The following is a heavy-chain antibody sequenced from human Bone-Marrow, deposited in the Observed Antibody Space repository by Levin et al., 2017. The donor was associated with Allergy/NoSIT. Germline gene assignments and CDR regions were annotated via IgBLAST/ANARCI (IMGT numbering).Heavy chain of an antibody. D-gene: IGHD2-2*02. V-gene: IGHV3-30*18. Sequence: PGGSLRLSCAASGFTFSSYGMHWVRQAPGKGLEWVAVISYDGSNKYYADSVKGRFTISRDNSKNTLYLQMNSLRAEDTAVYYCAKDGGDGYCSSTSCYNSPRPGDDYGMDVWGQGTTVTVSS. CDR1: GFTFSSYG. CDR3: AKDGGDGYCSSTSCYNSPRPGDDYGMDV. J-gene: IGHJ6*02. CDR2: ISYDGSNK.